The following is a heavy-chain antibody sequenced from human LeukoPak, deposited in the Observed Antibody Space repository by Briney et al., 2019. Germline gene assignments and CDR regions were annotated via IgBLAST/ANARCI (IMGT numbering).Heavy chain of an antibody. Sequence: GSLRLSCAASGFTFSTTWVHWVRQAPGQGLVWASRIDGDARTIDYAVSVKGRFIISRDNAKNTLYLQMNSLRPEDTAVYYCATAGAFYFQNWGQGTLVTVSS. CDR1: GFTFSTTW. J-gene: IGHJ4*02. V-gene: IGHV3-74*01. CDR2: IDGDARTI. CDR3: ATAGAFYFQN. D-gene: IGHD1-1*01.